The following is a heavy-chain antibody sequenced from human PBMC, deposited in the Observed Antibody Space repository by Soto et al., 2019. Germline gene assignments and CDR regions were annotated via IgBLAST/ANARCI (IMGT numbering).Heavy chain of an antibody. CDR3: ARGLSSPSATGI. V-gene: IGHV4-39*01. CDR2: IHNSGST. D-gene: IGHD6-6*01. CDR1: GGSVSSCCNY. J-gene: IGHJ4*02. Sequence: QPQLQESGPGLVKPSETLSLTCTVSGGSVSSCCNYWGWVRQPPGKGLEWIGSIHNSGSTSYNPSRRSRVTISVDTPKNQFSLSLSSVTAADTAVYYCARGLSSPSATGIWCQGIRVTVSS.